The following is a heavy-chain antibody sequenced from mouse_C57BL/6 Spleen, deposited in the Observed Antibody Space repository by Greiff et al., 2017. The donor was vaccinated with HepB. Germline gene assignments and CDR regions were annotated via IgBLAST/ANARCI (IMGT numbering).Heavy chain of an antibody. CDR3: TRIPLYYDYDKAYFDY. V-gene: IGHV5-9-1*02. D-gene: IGHD2-4*01. CDR2: ISSGGDYI. J-gene: IGHJ2*01. Sequence: EVKLMESGEGLVKPGGSLKLSCAASGFTFSSYAMSWVRQTPEKRLEWVAYISSGGDYIYYADTVKGRFTISRDNARNTLYLQMSSLKSEDTAMYYCTRIPLYYDYDKAYFDYWGQGTTLTVSS. CDR1: GFTFSSYA.